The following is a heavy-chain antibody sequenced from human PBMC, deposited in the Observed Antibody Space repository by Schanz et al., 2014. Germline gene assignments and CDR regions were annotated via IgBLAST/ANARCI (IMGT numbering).Heavy chain of an antibody. D-gene: IGHD3-22*01. V-gene: IGHV3-48*02. CDR2: ISSDTSSI. J-gene: IGHJ4*02. CDR3: ARYYYDRSGPDQFFDY. Sequence: EVQLVESGGGLVQPGGSLSLSCAASGFTFSTYSMNWVRQAPGKGLEWVSYISSDTSSIYYADSVRGRFTISRDNAKNSLYLQMNSLRDEDTAVYYCARYYYDRSGPDQFFDYWGQGTLVTVSS. CDR1: GFTFSTYS.